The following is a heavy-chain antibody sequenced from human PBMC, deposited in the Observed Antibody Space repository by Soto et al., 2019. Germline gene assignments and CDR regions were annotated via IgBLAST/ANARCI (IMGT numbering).Heavy chain of an antibody. J-gene: IGHJ5*02. CDR3: ARALAAAGTRWFDP. Sequence: IWWSWVRQPPGKGLEWIGEIYHSGSTNYNPSLKSRVTISVDKSKNQFSLKLSSVTAADAAVYYCARALAAAGTRWFDPWGQGTLVTVSS. V-gene: IGHV4-4*02. CDR1: IW. D-gene: IGHD6-13*01. CDR2: IYHSGST.